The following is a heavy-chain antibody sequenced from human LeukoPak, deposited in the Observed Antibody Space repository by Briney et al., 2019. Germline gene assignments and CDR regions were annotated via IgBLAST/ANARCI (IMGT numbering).Heavy chain of an antibody. CDR2: INHSGT. Sequence: SETLSLTCAVLGGSLSSYSWSWIRQPPGQGLEWIGEINHSGTNYSPSLKSRVTMSVDTSKKQFSLKLTSVTAADTAVYYCARAADFVGVLAATGGFDPWGQGTPVTVSS. CDR3: ARAADFVGVLAATGGFDP. V-gene: IGHV4-34*01. J-gene: IGHJ5*02. D-gene: IGHD2-2*01. CDR1: GGSLSSYS.